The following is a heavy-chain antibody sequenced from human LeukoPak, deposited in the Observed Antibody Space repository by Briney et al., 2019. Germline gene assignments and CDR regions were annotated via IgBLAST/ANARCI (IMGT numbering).Heavy chain of an antibody. CDR1: GGSISSGGYY. CDR2: IYYSGST. CDR3: ARGPRATCLDY. D-gene: IGHD5-12*01. J-gene: IGHJ4*02. V-gene: IGHV4-31*03. Sequence: SETLSLTCTVSGGSISSGGYYWSWIRQHPGKGLEWIGYIYYSGSTYYNPSLKSRVTISVDTSKNQFSLKLSSVTAADTAVYYCARGPRATCLDYWGQGTLVTVSS.